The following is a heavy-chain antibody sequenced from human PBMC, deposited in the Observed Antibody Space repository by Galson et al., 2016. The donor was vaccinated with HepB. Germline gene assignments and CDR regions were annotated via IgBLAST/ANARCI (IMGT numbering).Heavy chain of an antibody. CDR1: GFNFSSYA. D-gene: IGHD6-6*01. J-gene: IGHJ6*02. V-gene: IGHV3-30-3*01. CDR2: ISFDGNNR. CDR3: AKGVRPHSISSFGMDV. Sequence: SLRLSCAASGFNFSSYAMHWVRQAPGKGLEWVALISFDGNNRYCADSVKGRFTISRDNSKNTLYLQMNSLRAGDTAVYYCAKGVRPHSISSFGMDVWGQGTTVTVSS.